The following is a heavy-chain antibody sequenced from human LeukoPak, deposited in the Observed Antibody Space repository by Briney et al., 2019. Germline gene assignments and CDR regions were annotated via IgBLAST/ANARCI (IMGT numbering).Heavy chain of an antibody. Sequence: GGSLRLSCAASGFTVRDKHMSSVRKPPGKGLEWVSIIYSDGGTYYADSVKGRFTISRDNSKNTLYLQMNSLRAEDTAVYYCARGGHNYRSYDYWGQGTLVTVSS. CDR3: ARGGHNYRSYDY. D-gene: IGHD3-10*01. V-gene: IGHV3-53*01. CDR2: IYSDGGT. J-gene: IGHJ4*02. CDR1: GFTVRDKH.